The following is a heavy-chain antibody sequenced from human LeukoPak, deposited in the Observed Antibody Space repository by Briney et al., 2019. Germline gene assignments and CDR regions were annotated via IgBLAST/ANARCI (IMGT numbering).Heavy chain of an antibody. CDR2: FDPEDGET. Sequence: ASVKVSCKASGYTFSSYDINWVRQAPGKGLEWMGGFDPEDGETIYAQKFQGRVTMTEDTSTDTAYMELSSLRSEDTAVYYCASVDIVAVWGQGTLVTVSS. CDR1: GYTFSSYD. CDR3: ASVDIVAV. D-gene: IGHD5-12*01. V-gene: IGHV1-24*01. J-gene: IGHJ4*02.